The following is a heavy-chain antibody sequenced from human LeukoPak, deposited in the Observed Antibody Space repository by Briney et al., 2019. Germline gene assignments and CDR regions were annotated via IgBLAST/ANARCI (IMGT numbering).Heavy chain of an antibody. CDR3: ARELPGGFGY. D-gene: IGHD3-10*01. Sequence: GGSLRLSCVASGFIFSSYGMHWVRQVPGKGLEWVANIKEDGREKYFVDSVKGRFTISRDNAKNSLFLQMNSLRVEDTAVYYCARELPGGFGYWGQGTLVTVSS. CDR1: GFIFSSYG. V-gene: IGHV3-7*05. CDR2: IKEDGREK. J-gene: IGHJ4*02.